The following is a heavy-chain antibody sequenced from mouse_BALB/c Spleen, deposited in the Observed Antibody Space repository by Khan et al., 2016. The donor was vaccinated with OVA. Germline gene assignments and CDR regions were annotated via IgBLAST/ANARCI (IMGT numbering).Heavy chain of an antibody. Sequence: QVQLKESGAELAKPGASVKMSCTASGYTFTSYWMHWIKQRSGQGLEWIGYINPTSGYTDYNQKFKDKATLTADKSSSTAYMQLSSLTSDDSAVYYCARDRIDYWGQGTALTVSS. V-gene: IGHV1-7*01. CDR1: GYTFTSYW. J-gene: IGHJ2*01. CDR2: INPTSGYT. CDR3: ARDRIDY.